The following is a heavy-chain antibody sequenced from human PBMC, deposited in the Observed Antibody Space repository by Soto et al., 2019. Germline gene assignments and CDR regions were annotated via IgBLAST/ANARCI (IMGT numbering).Heavy chain of an antibody. CDR3: ARIPMGVVVPAAIFGSKYGMDV. D-gene: IGHD2-2*01. V-gene: IGHV1-69*13. CDR1: GGTFSSYA. J-gene: IGHJ6*02. CDR2: IIPIFGTA. Sequence: SVKVSCKASGGTFSSYAISWVRQAPGQGLEWMGGIIPIFGTANYAQKFQGRVTITADESTSTAYMELSSLRSEDTAVYYCARIPMGVVVPAAIFGSKYGMDVWGQVTTVTVSS.